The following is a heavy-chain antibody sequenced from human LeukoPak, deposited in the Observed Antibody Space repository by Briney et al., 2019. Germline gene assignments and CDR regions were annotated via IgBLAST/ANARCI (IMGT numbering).Heavy chain of an antibody. D-gene: IGHD3-22*01. CDR1: GYTFTSYG. V-gene: IGHV1-18*01. CDR2: ISAYNANT. J-gene: IGHJ4*02. CDR3: ARDRTMIVVDPTREFDY. Sequence: ASVKVSCKASGYTFTSYGISWVRQAPGQGLEWMGWISAYNANTNYAQKLQGRVTRTTDTSTSTAYMELRSLRSDDTAVYYCARDRTMIVVDPTREFDYWGQGTLVTVSS.